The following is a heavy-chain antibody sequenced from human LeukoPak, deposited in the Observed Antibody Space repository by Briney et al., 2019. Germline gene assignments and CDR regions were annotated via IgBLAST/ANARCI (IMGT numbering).Heavy chain of an antibody. V-gene: IGHV1-69*13. Sequence: ASVKVSCKASGGTFSSYAISWVRQAPGQGLEWMGGIIPIFGTANYAQKFQGRVTITADESTSTAYMELSSLRSEDTAVYYCARPLTYYDILTGYYPLGYWGQGTLVTVSS. CDR2: IIPIFGTA. CDR3: ARPLTYYDILTGYYPLGY. D-gene: IGHD3-9*01. CDR1: GGTFSSYA. J-gene: IGHJ4*02.